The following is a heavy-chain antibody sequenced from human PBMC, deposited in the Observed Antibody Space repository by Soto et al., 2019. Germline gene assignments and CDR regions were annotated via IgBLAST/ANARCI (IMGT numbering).Heavy chain of an antibody. CDR3: ARGDHFDSSGPCYR. Sequence: SETLSLTCIVACGSMSSYYWYWLRQPPGKGLECIGYIYYSGYTNYSPSLKSRVTMSVDTSKNHFSLKLSSVTAADTAVYYWARGDHFDSSGPCYRWGKGTRFTVAS. J-gene: IGHJ4*02. CDR1: CGSMSSYY. V-gene: IGHV4-59*01. CDR2: IYYSGYT. D-gene: IGHD3-22*01.